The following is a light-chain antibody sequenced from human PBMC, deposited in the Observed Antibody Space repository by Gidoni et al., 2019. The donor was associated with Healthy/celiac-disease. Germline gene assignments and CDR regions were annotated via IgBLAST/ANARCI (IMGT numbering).Light chain of an antibody. CDR3: CSYAGSSTFEV. CDR2: EGS. V-gene: IGLV2-23*03. CDR1: SSDVGSYNL. Sequence: QSALTQPASVSGSPVHSIPISCTGTSSDVGSYNLVSWYQQHPGKAPKLMIYEGSKRPSGVSNRFSGSKSGNTASLTISGLQAEDEADYYCCSYAGSSTFEVFGGGTKLTVL. J-gene: IGLJ2*01.